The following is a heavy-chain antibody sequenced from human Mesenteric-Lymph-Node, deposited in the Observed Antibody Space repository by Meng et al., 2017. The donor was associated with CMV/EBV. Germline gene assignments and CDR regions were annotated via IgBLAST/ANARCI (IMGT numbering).Heavy chain of an antibody. J-gene: IGHJ4*02. CDR2: IYYSGST. D-gene: IGHD1-1*01. V-gene: IGHV4-61*01. CDR3: ARETTGGFDY. CDR1: RGSVNRGSYY. Sequence: GSLRLSCTVSRGSVNRGSYYWSWIRQPPGKGLEWIGYIYYSGSTSYNPSLKSRVTISLDTSRNQFSLKLSSVTAADTAVYYCARETTGGFDYWGQGTLVTVSS.